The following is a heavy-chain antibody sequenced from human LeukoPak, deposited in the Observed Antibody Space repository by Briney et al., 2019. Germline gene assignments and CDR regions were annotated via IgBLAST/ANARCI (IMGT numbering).Heavy chain of an antibody. CDR3: AKALPRYCSSTSCYPQLFDY. J-gene: IGHJ4*02. D-gene: IGHD2-2*01. Sequence: PGWSLRLSCAASGFTFSSYGMHWVRQAPGKGLEGVAVISYDGSNKYYADSVKGRFTISRVNSKNTLYLQMKSLTAEDTAVYYCAKALPRYCSSTSCYPQLFDYWGQGTLVTVSS. CDR2: ISYDGSNK. V-gene: IGHV3-30*18. CDR1: GFTFSSYG.